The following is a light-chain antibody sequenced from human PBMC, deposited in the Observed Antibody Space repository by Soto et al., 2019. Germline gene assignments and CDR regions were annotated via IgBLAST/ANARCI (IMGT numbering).Light chain of an antibody. CDR3: SSYTSSSTYV. Sequence: QSVLTQPASVSGSPGHSITISCTGTSSEIGGYNYVSWYQQHPGKAPKLMIYDVSNRPSGVSNRFSGSKSGNTASLTISGFQAEDDADYYCSSYTSSSTYVFGTGTKVTGL. CDR1: SSEIGGYNY. V-gene: IGLV2-14*01. J-gene: IGLJ1*01. CDR2: DVS.